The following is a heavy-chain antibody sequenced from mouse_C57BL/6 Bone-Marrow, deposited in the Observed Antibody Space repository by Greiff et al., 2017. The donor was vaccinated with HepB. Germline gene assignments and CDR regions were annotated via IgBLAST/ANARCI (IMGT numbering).Heavy chain of an antibody. J-gene: IGHJ1*03. V-gene: IGHV14-4*01. CDR1: GFNIKDDY. CDR3: TGYYGSSCYGYFDV. D-gene: IGHD1-1*01. CDR2: IDPENGDT. Sequence: EVQLQQSGAELVRPGASVKLSCTASGFNIKDDYMHWVKQRPEQGLEWIGWIDPENGDTEYASKFQGKATITADTSSNTAYLQLSSLTSEDTAVYYCTGYYGSSCYGYFDVWGTGTTVTVSS.